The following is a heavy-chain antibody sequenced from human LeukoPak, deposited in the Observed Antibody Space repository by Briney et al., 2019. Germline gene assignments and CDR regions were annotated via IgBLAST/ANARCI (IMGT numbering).Heavy chain of an antibody. CDR2: ISSSGSTI. J-gene: IGHJ4*02. CDR1: AFTFSDYY. Sequence: GGTLRLSCAASAFTFSDYYMSWIPQAPGKGLEWVSYISSSGSTIYYADSVKGRFTISRDNAKNSLYLQMNSLRAEDTAVYYCARDYGRVYGFDYWGQGTLVTVSS. CDR3: ARDYGRVYGFDY. D-gene: IGHD2/OR15-2a*01. V-gene: IGHV3-11*01.